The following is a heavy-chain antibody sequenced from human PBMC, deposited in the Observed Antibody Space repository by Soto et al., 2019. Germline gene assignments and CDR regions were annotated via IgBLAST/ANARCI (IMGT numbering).Heavy chain of an antibody. V-gene: IGHV4-30-4*01. CDR2: IYYSGST. D-gene: IGHD6-13*01. Sequence: QAQLQESGPGLVKPSQTLSLTCTVSGGSISSGDYYWSWIRQPPGKGLEWIGYIYYSGSTYYNPSLKSRVTISVDTSKNQFSLKLSSVTAADTAVYYCARRIAAAGTVGWFDPWGQGTLVTVSS. CDR1: GGSISSGDYY. CDR3: ARRIAAAGTVGWFDP. J-gene: IGHJ5*02.